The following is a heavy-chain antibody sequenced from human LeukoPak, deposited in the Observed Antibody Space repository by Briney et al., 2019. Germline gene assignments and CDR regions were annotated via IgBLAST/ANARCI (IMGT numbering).Heavy chain of an antibody. Sequence: GGSLRLSCAASGFTFSSYAMHWVRQAPGKGLEWVAFISYDGSNKYFADSVKGRFTISRDNPKNTLYMQMNSLRAENAAVYYCARRGGGNYPQYFEYWGQGTLVTVSS. J-gene: IGHJ4*02. CDR1: GFTFSSYA. CDR3: ARRGGGNYPQYFEY. D-gene: IGHD1-7*01. V-gene: IGHV3-30*03. CDR2: ISYDGSNK.